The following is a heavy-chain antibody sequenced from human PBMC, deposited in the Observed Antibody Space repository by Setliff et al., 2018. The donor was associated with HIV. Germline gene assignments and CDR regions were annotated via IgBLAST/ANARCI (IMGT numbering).Heavy chain of an antibody. D-gene: IGHD6-6*01. CDR2: ISYDGRNK. V-gene: IGHV3-30*03. CDR1: AFTFSNAW. CDR3: VRDGKIGARLDY. J-gene: IGHJ4*02. Sequence: PGGSLRLSCAASAFTFSNAWMSWVRQAPGKGLEWAAVISYDGRNKFYADSVKGRFTLSRDNSKNTVYLQMNSLRPEDTGVYYCVRDGKIGARLDYWGQGTQVTVSS.